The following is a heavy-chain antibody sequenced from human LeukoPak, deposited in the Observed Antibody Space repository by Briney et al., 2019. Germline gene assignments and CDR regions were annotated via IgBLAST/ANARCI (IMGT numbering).Heavy chain of an antibody. Sequence: GASVKVSFKSSGYIFTSYGIIWVRQAPGQGLQWMGWISAHHGNTNYAQKLQGRVTMTTDTSTSTVYMELRSLRSDDTAVYYCARAQTTLLLDYWGQGTLVTVSS. V-gene: IGHV1-18*01. CDR1: GYIFTSYG. CDR2: ISAHHGNT. CDR3: ARAQTTLLLDY. D-gene: IGHD4-11*01. J-gene: IGHJ4*02.